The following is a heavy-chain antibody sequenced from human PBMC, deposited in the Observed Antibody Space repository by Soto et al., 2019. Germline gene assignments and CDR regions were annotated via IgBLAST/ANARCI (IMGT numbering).Heavy chain of an antibody. D-gene: IGHD6-19*01. V-gene: IGHV1-18*01. CDR1: GYTITNYG. CDR2: ISGYNGET. J-gene: IGHJ1*01. Sequence: QVQLVQSGAEVKKPGASVKVSCKASGYTITNYGINWVRQAPGQGPEWMGWISGYNGETKYAQSLHGRVTMTTDTSTSTAYMELRSLRSDDTAVYYCARGGSSWSAEYYQHWGQGTLVIVSS. CDR3: ARGGSSWSAEYYQH.